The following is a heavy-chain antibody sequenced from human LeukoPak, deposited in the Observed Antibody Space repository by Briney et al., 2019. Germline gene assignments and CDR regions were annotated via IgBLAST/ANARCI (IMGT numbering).Heavy chain of an antibody. V-gene: IGHV3-23*05. Sequence: PGGSLRLSCAASGFTFSSYAMSWVRQAPGKGREWVSFIYSGGNTHYSDSVKGRFTISRDNSKNTLYLQMNSLRAEDTAIYYCARRAGEYSHPYDYWGQGTLVTVSS. J-gene: IGHJ4*02. D-gene: IGHD2-15*01. CDR2: IYSGGNT. CDR3: ARRAGEYSHPYDY. CDR1: GFTFSSYA.